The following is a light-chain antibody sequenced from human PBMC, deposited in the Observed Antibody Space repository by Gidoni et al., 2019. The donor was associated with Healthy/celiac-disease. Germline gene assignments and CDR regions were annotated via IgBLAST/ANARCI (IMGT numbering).Light chain of an antibody. CDR3: QVWDSSSDQVV. J-gene: IGLJ2*01. CDR1: NIGTES. CDR2: ADS. V-gene: IGLV3-21*02. Sequence: SYVPPQPPSVSAATGQTARFTWGGNNIGTESGPWYQQKPGQAPVLVVYADSDRPSGCPERFSGSNSGSTAALTISRVEAGDEADYYCQVWDSSSDQVVFGGGTKLTVL.